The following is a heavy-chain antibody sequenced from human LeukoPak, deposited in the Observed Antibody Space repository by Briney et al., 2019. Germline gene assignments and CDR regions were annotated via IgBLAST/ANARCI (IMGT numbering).Heavy chain of an antibody. CDR1: RYTFTGYY. D-gene: IGHD3-16*01. Sequence: GASVKVSCKASRYTFTGYYMHWVRQAPGQGLEWMGWINPNSGVTDYAQNFQGRVTMTRDTSISTAYVELSRLRSDDTAVYYCARVRYRLAETYIDYWGQGTLVTVSS. CDR2: INPNSGVT. CDR3: ARVRYRLAETYIDY. J-gene: IGHJ4*02. V-gene: IGHV1-2*02.